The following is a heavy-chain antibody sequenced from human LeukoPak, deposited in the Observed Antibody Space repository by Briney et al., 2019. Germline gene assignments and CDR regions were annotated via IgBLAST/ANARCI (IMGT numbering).Heavy chain of an antibody. CDR1: GGSISSSSYY. Sequence: SETLSLTCTVSGGSISSSSYYWGWIRQPPGKGLEWIGSIYYSGSTYYNPSLKSRVTISVDTSKNQFSLKLSSVTAADTAVYYCARHNKGSGSYSHYYYYYYMDVWGKGTTATVSS. V-gene: IGHV4-39*01. J-gene: IGHJ6*03. CDR2: IYYSGST. D-gene: IGHD3-10*01. CDR3: ARHNKGSGSYSHYYYYYYMDV.